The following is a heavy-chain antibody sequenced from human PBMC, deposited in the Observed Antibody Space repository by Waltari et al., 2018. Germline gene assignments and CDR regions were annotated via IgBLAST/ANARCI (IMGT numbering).Heavy chain of an antibody. Sequence: QVQLVQSGAEVKKPGSSVKVSCKASGGTFSSYTISWVRQAPGQGLEWMGRIIPILGIANYAQKFQGRVTITADKSTSTAYMELSSLRSEDTAVYYCARDLGYYDSSGYPTYYYGMDVWGQGTTVTVSS. V-gene: IGHV1-69*08. CDR1: GGTFSSYT. CDR2: IIPILGIA. J-gene: IGHJ6*02. CDR3: ARDLGYYDSSGYPTYYYGMDV. D-gene: IGHD3-22*01.